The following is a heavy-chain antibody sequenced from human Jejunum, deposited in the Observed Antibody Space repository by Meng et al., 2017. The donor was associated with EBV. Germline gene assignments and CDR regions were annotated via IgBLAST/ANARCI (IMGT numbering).Heavy chain of an antibody. D-gene: IGHD2-21*02. CDR3: VRGGDYCLVY. CDR1: GDSIDRRNW. V-gene: IGHV4-4*02. Sequence: QVQLQVSGPGLVKPSGTLSLTGAVSGDSIDRRNWWSWVRQSPERGLEWIGEIYYSGSTNYNPSLKSRVTILVDRSENHFSLHLSSVTAADTAVYYCVRGGDYCLVYWGRGTLVTASS. J-gene: IGHJ4*02. CDR2: IYYSGST.